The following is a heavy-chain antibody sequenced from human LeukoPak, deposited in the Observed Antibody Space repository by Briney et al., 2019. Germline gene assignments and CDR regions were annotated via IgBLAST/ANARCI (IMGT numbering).Heavy chain of an antibody. CDR1: GGSISSTNW. J-gene: IGHJ1*01. D-gene: IGHD2-2*01. CDR3: ARFSVVPAAAAEYFQH. V-gene: IGHV4-4*02. Sequence: SGTLSLTCAVSGGSISSTNWWSWVRQPPGKGLEWIGEISHSGSTNYNPSLKSRVTISVDKSKNQFSLKLSSVTAADTAVYYCARFSVVPAAAAEYFQHWGQGTLVTVSS. CDR2: ISHSGST.